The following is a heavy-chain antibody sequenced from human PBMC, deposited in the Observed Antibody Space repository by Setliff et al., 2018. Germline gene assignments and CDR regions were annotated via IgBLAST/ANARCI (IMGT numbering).Heavy chain of an antibody. J-gene: IGHJ6*02. D-gene: IGHD5-18*01. CDR3: AGVYGYRYGYEFYYYYGMDV. CDR2: INPSSGRT. V-gene: IGHV1-46*01. Sequence: ASVKVSCKASGYTFTSHYMHWVRQAPGLGLEWMGTINPSSGRTSYAQKFQGRVTMTRDTSTSTVYMELSSLRSEDTAVYYWAGVYGYRYGYEFYYYYGMDVWGQGTTVTVSS. CDR1: GYTFTSHY.